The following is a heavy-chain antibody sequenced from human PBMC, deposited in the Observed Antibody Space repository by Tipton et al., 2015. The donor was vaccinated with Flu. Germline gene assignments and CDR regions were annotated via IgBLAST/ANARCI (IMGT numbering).Heavy chain of an antibody. V-gene: IGHV3-48*03. CDR2: ISSSGSTI. CDR3: ASEGYYFDY. CDR1: GFTFSSYE. Sequence: GSLRLSCAASGFTFSSYEMNWVRQAPGKGLEWVSYISSSGSTIYYADSVKGRFTISRDNAKNSLYLQMNSLRAEDTAVYYCASEGYYFDYWGQGTLVTVSS. J-gene: IGHJ4*02.